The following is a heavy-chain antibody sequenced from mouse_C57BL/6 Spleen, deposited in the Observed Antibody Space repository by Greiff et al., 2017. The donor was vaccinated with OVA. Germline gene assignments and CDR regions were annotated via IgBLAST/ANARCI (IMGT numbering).Heavy chain of an antibody. D-gene: IGHD2-1*01. CDR2: ISSGGSYT. Sequence: EVQVVESGGYLVKPGGSLKLSCAASGFTFSSYGMSWVRQTPDKRLEWVATISSGGSYTYYPDSVKGRFTISRDNAKNTLYLQMSSLKSEDTAMYYCARQRDGKGYFDVWGTGTTVTVSS. CDR1: GFTFSSYG. J-gene: IGHJ1*03. V-gene: IGHV5-6*01. CDR3: ARQRDGKGYFDV.